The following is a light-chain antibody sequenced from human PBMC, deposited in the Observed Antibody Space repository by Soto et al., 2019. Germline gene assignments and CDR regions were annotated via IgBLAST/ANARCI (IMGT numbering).Light chain of an antibody. CDR1: SSDIGGYNM. J-gene: IGLJ1*01. Sequence: QSVLAQPASVSGSPGQSITISCTGTSSDIGGYNMVSWYQQHPPKAPKLMIYEVTHRPSGISDRFSASKSGNTASLTISGLQAEDEGDYYCSSYTRAKTYVFGTGAKVTVL. CDR2: EVT. V-gene: IGLV2-14*01. CDR3: SSYTRAKTYV.